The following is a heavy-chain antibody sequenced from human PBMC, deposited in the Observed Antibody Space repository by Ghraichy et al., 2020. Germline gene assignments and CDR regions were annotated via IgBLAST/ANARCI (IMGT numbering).Heavy chain of an antibody. D-gene: IGHD3-9*01. Sequence: SQTLSLTCALYGESFSGYYWSWIRQPPGKGLEWIGEVNHSGVPNYNPSLESRVTVSLDTSKYHFSLKLTSVTAADTAVYYCARGTELLRYFVYWSQGSLVTVSS. CDR2: VNHSGVP. CDR1: GESFSGYY. CDR3: ARGTELLRYFVY. V-gene: IGHV4-34*01. J-gene: IGHJ4*02.